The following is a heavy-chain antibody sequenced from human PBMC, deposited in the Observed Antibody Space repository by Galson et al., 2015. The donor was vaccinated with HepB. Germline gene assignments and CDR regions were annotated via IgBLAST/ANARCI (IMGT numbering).Heavy chain of an antibody. J-gene: IGHJ6*02. CDR1: GFTFSSYS. Sequence: SLRLSCAASGFTFSSYSMNWVRQAPGKGLEWVSSISSSSSYIYYADSVKGRFTISRDNAKNSLYLQMNSLRAEDTAVYYCARDPGYSSSWYSPSHYYYYGMDVWGQGTTVTVSS. V-gene: IGHV3-21*01. D-gene: IGHD6-13*01. CDR3: ARDPGYSSSWYSPSHYYYYGMDV. CDR2: ISSSSSYI.